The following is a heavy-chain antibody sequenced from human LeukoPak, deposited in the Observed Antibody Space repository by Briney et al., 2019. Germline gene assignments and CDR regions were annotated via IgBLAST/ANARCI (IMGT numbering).Heavy chain of an antibody. V-gene: IGHV1-46*01. CDR2: INPSGGST. Sequence: ASVKVSCKASGYTFTSYYMHWVRQAPGQGLEWMGIINPSGGSTSYAQKFQGRVTMTRDTSTSTVYMELSSLRSADTAVYYCARVKALYCSSTSCYRGAFDIWGQGTMVTVSS. CDR3: ARVKALYCSSTSCYRGAFDI. D-gene: IGHD2-2*02. J-gene: IGHJ3*02. CDR1: GYTFTSYY.